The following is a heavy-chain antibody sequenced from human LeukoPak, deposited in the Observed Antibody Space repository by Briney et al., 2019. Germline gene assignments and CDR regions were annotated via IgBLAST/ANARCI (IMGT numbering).Heavy chain of an antibody. V-gene: IGHV4-4*07. CDR1: GGSISSYY. Sequence: SETLSLTCTVSGGSISSYYWSWIRQPAGKGLEWIGRIYTSGSTNYNPSLKSRVTMSVDTSKNQFSLKLSSVTAADTAVYYCANTFYIVVVPAAGAFDIWGQGTMVTVSS. J-gene: IGHJ3*02. CDR2: IYTSGST. CDR3: ANTFYIVVVPAAGAFDI. D-gene: IGHD2-2*01.